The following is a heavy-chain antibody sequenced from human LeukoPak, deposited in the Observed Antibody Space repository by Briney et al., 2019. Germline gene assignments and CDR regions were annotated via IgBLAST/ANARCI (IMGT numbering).Heavy chain of an antibody. Sequence: SVRVSCKASGGTFSSYAISWVRQAPGQGLEWMGGIIPIFGTANYAQKFQGRVTITADESTSTAYMELSSMRSEDTAVYYCAREDDILTGYADKYFYYGMDGWGQRSTVTVSS. V-gene: IGHV1-69*13. CDR3: AREDDILTGYADKYFYYGMDG. CDR2: IIPIFGTA. J-gene: IGHJ6*01. CDR1: GGTFSSYA. D-gene: IGHD3-9*01.